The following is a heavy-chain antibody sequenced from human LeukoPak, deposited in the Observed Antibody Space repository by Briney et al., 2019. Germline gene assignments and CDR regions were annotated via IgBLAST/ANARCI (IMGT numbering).Heavy chain of an antibody. Sequence: AGGSLRLSCAASGFTFDDYAMLWVRHAPGKGLEWVSGISWNSGSIGYADSVKGRFTISRDNAKNPLYLQMNSLRAEDTALYYCAKDSNTVAGDFDYWGQGTLVTVSS. CDR3: AKDSNTVAGDFDY. CDR2: ISWNSGSI. J-gene: IGHJ4*02. D-gene: IGHD6-19*01. V-gene: IGHV3-9*01. CDR1: GFTFDDYA.